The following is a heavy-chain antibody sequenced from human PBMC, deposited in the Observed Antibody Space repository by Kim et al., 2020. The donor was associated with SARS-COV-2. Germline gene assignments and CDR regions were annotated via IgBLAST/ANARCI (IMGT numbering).Heavy chain of an antibody. V-gene: IGHV3-7*03. D-gene: IGHD3-16*01. Sequence: DTGKGRLTISRDNARNSLYLQMNNLRAEDTAVYYCARDTFDGQSGGHFPYWGQGTLVTVSS. CDR3: ARDTFDGQSGGHFPY. J-gene: IGHJ4*02.